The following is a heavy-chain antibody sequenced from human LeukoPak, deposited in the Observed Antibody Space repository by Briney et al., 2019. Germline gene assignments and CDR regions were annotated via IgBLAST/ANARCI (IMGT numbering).Heavy chain of an antibody. CDR3: ARHSGSGSLSPPFDP. Sequence: PSETLSLTCSVSGASVTSGGFYWGWLRQPPGKEPEWIATVYYTGSTYYNPSLKSRVTISIDTSKNQFSLRLTSATATDTAVYHCARHSGSGSLSPPFDPWGEGTLVTVSS. V-gene: IGHV4-39*01. CDR2: VYYTGST. CDR1: GASVTSGGFY. J-gene: IGHJ5*02. D-gene: IGHD3-10*01.